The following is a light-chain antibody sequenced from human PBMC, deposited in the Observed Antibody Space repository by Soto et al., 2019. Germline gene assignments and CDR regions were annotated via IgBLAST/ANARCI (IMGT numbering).Light chain of an antibody. CDR1: QSVSTNF. CDR3: QPYGRTSWT. V-gene: IGKV3-20*01. J-gene: IGKJ1*01. CDR2: GAS. Sequence: EIVLTQSPGTLSLSPGEGATLSCRASQSVSTNFFAWYQQKPGQAPRLLIYGASTRATGIPDRFSGSGSGTGFTLTISRLEPEDFAVYYCQPYGRTSWTFGQGTKVDIK.